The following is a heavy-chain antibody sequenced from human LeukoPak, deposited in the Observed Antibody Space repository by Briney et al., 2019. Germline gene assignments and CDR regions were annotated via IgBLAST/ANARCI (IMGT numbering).Heavy chain of an antibody. CDR2: IYYSGST. CDR1: GGSISSGDYY. Sequence: SETLSLTCTVSGGSISSGDYYWSWIRQPPGKGLEWIGYIYYSGSTYYNPSLMSRVTISVDTSKNQFSLKLSSVTAADTAVYYCAREVSRWPYYFDYWGQGTLVTVSS. D-gene: IGHD4-23*01. CDR3: AREVSRWPYYFDY. V-gene: IGHV4-30-4*01. J-gene: IGHJ4*02.